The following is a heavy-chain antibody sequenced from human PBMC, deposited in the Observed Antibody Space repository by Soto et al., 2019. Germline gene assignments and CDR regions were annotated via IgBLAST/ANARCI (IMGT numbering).Heavy chain of an antibody. CDR1: GGSISSRGYY. CDR2: IYYSGST. J-gene: IGHJ5*02. V-gene: IGHV4-39*01. CDR3: ATSNWFDP. Sequence: QLQLQESGPGLVKPSETLSLTRTVSGGSISSRGYYWGWIRQPPGKGLEWIGTIYYSGSTYYNPPXKSRVTISVDTSKNQFSLKLSSVTAADTAVYYCATSNWFDPWGQGTLVTVSS.